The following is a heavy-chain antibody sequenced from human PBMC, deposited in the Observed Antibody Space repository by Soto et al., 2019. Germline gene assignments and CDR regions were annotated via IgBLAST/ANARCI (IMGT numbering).Heavy chain of an antibody. D-gene: IGHD2-21*02. CDR1: GYTFTGYY. J-gene: IGHJ3*02. V-gene: IGHV1-2*02. CDR3: ARTCGGDCYDAFDI. CDR2: INPNSGGT. Sequence: ASVKVSCKASGYTFTGYYMHWVRQAPGQGLEWMGWINPNSGGTNYAQKFQGRVTMTRDTSISTAYMELSRLRSNDTAVYYCARTCGGDCYDAFDIWGQGTMVTVSS.